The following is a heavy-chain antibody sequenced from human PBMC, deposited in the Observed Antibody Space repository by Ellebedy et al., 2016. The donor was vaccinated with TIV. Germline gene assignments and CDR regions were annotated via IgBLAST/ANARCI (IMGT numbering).Heavy chain of an antibody. J-gene: IGHJ6*02. D-gene: IGHD3-22*01. CDR1: GFTFSNYD. Sequence: GESLKISXAASGFTFSNYDMHWVRQATGKGLEWVSTIGTAGDTYYPGSVKGRFTISRENAKNSLYLQMNSLRAGDTAVYYCARDRYYDSSGWGGMDVWGQGTTVTVSS. CDR2: IGTAGDT. V-gene: IGHV3-13*01. CDR3: ARDRYYDSSGWGGMDV.